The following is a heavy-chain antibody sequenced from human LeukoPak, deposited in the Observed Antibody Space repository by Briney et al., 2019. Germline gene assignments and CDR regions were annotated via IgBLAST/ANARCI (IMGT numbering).Heavy chain of an antibody. D-gene: IGHD6-19*01. J-gene: IGHJ5*02. CDR2: ISSSSSYI. CDR3: ASQIAVAGTLLIS. CDR1: GFTFSSYS. V-gene: IGHV3-21*01. Sequence: GGSLRLSCAASGFTFSSYSMNWVRPAPGKGLEWVSSISSSSSYIYYADSVKGRFTISRDNAKNSLYLQMNSLRAEDTAVYYCASQIAVAGTLLISWGQGTLVTVSS.